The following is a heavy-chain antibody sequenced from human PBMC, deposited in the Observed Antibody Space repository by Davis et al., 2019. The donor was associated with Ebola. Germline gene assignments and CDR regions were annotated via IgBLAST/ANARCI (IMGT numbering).Heavy chain of an antibody. CDR1: GFPFSNSW. Sequence: ESLKISCTASGFPFSNSWMSWVRQAPGKGLERVATIEPNGIVKYHADSVKGRFTISRDTGKNLLSLQMNSLSAEDTAVYYCARDAPMDSNKWYGDCWGQGSLVIVSS. CDR3: ARDAPMDSNKWYGDC. D-gene: IGHD3-22*01. CDR2: IEPNGIVK. V-gene: IGHV3-7*03. J-gene: IGHJ4*02.